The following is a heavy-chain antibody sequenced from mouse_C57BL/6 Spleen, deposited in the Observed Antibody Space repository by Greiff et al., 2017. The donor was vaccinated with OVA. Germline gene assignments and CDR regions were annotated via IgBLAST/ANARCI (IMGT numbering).Heavy chain of an antibody. CDR1: GYTFTSYW. V-gene: IGHV1-72*01. CDR3: ARGAYSTLYYAMDY. CDR2: IDPNSGGT. Sequence: QVQLKQPGAELVKPGASVKLSCKASGYTFTSYWMHWVKQRPGRGLEWIGRIDPNSGGTKYNEKFKSKATLTVDKPSSTAYMQLSSLTSEDSAVDYCARGAYSTLYYAMDYWGQGTSVTVSS. J-gene: IGHJ4*01. D-gene: IGHD2-10*01.